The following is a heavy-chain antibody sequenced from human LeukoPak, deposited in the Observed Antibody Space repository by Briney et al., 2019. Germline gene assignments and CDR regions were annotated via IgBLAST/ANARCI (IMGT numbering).Heavy chain of an antibody. CDR1: GFTFSSYG. J-gene: IGHJ4*02. CDR3: AKDRRAGSYDY. Sequence: GGSLRLSCTASGFTFSSYGMTCVRQAPGKGLAWVSAISGSGGSTYYADSVKGRFTISRDNSKNTLYLQMNSLRAEDTAVYYCAKDRRAGSYDYWGQGTLVTVSS. V-gene: IGHV3-23*01. CDR2: ISGSGGST. D-gene: IGHD3-10*01.